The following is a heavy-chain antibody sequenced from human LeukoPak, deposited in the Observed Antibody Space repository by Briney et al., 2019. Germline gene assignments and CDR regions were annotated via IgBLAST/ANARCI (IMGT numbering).Heavy chain of an antibody. CDR2: ISWNSGSI. CDR3: AKDPNRSFYDSSGYGAFDI. V-gene: IGHV3-9*01. J-gene: IGHJ3*02. Sequence: PGGSLRLSCAASGFTFDDYAMHWVRQAPGKGLEWVSGISWNSGSIGYADSVKGRFTISRDNAKNSLYLQMNSLRAEDTALYYCAKDPNRSFYDSSGYGAFDIWGQGTMVTVSS. D-gene: IGHD3-22*01. CDR1: GFTFDDYA.